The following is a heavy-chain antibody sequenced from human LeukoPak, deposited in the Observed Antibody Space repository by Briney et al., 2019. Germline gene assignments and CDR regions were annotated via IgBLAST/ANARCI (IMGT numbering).Heavy chain of an antibody. CDR1: GFTFSSYA. Sequence: PGGSLRLSCAASGFTFSSYAMTWVRQAPGKGLEWVSGISGSGGSTNYPDSVKGRFTISRDSSKNTLFLHMNTLRAEDTTIYYCAKDRTVGASYWYFDLWGRGTLVTVSS. J-gene: IGHJ2*01. CDR3: AKDRTVGASYWYFDL. CDR2: ISGSGGST. D-gene: IGHD1-26*01. V-gene: IGHV3-23*01.